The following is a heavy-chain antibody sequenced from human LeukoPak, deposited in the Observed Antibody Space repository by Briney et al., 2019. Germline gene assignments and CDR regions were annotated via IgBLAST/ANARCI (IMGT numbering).Heavy chain of an antibody. Sequence: GGSPRLSCAASGFTFNNYGMNWVRQAPGKGLEWVSLVSASGDNGYYADSVQGRFTISRDKSKNSLYLQMNSLRAEDTAVYYCAKGGTGTTVRYFDHWGQGVLVTVSS. CDR3: AKGGTGTTVRYFDH. J-gene: IGHJ4*02. V-gene: IGHV3-23*01. D-gene: IGHD1-7*01. CDR2: VSASGDNG. CDR1: GFTFNNYG.